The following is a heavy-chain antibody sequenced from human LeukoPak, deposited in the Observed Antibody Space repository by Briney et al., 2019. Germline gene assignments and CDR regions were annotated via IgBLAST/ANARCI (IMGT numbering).Heavy chain of an antibody. V-gene: IGHV1-69*06. CDR2: IIPIFGTA. Sequence: SVTVSCKASVGTFSSYAISWVRQAPGQGLEWMGGIIPIFGTANYAQKFQGRVTITADKSTSTAYMELSSLRSEDPAVYYCARSAVEHYYDSSGYPHWGQGTLVTVSS. CDR3: ARSAVEHYYDSSGYPH. CDR1: VGTFSSYA. J-gene: IGHJ4*02. D-gene: IGHD3-22*01.